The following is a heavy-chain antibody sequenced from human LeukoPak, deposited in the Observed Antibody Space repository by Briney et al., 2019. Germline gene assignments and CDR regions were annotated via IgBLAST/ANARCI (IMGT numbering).Heavy chain of an antibody. CDR3: VRYTVGTTRDS. CDR1: GGSISSSSYY. Sequence: PSETLSLTCTVSGGSISSSSYYGGWIRQPPGKGLEWIGSISSSGGTDYNPSLKSRITMSVDTSKNQFSLRLTSVTAADTAVYYCVRYTVGTTRDSWGQGNLVTVSS. V-gene: IGHV4-39*01. CDR2: ISSSGGT. D-gene: IGHD1-1*01. J-gene: IGHJ4*02.